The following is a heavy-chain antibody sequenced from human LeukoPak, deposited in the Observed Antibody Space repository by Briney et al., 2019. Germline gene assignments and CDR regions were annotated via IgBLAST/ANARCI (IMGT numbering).Heavy chain of an antibody. Sequence: GGSLRLSCAASGFTFRSYSMNWVRQAPGKGLEWVSSISSTSTYIYYADSMKGRFTISGDNAKNSLYLQMNSLRAEDTAVYYCARDLKAVAGNIDYWGQGTLVTVSS. V-gene: IGHV3-21*01. D-gene: IGHD6-13*01. CDR2: ISSTSTYI. CDR1: GFTFRSYS. CDR3: ARDLKAVAGNIDY. J-gene: IGHJ4*02.